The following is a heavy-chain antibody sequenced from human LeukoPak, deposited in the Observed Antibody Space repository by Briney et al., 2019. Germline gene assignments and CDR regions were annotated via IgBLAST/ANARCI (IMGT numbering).Heavy chain of an antibody. CDR1: GFTFSTYA. V-gene: IGHV3-23*01. CDR2: ISASVGTT. Sequence: GGSLRLSCAASGFTFSTYAMTWVRQAPGKGLEWVSAISASVGTTYYADSVKGRFTISRDNSKNTLYLQMNSLRAEDTATYFCAKDQDYYGSGTYYRPTFDYWGQGVLVTVSS. CDR3: AKDQDYYGSGTYYRPTFDY. D-gene: IGHD3-10*01. J-gene: IGHJ4*02.